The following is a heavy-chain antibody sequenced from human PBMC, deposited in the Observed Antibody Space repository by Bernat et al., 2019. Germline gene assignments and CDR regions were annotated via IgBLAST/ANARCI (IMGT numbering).Heavy chain of an antibody. D-gene: IGHD3-16*02. J-gene: IGHJ4*02. Sequence: EVQLVESGGGLVKPGGSLRLSCAASGFTFSSYSMNWVRQAPGKGLEWVSYISSSSSTIYYADSVKGRFTISRDNAKNSLYLQMNSLRDEDTAVYYCARGALYYDYIWGSYRPTHFDYWGQGTLVTVSS. CDR1: GFTFSSYS. V-gene: IGHV3-48*02. CDR2: ISSSSSTI. CDR3: ARGALYYDYIWGSYRPTHFDY.